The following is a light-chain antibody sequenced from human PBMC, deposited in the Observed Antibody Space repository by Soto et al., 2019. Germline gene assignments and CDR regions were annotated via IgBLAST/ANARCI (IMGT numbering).Light chain of an antibody. CDR3: SSYTTTSTIL. V-gene: IGLV2-14*01. J-gene: IGLJ2*01. CDR1: SSDVGGYNY. CDR2: EVS. Sequence: QSALTQPPSASGSPGQSVTISCTGTSSDVGGYNYVSWYQQHPGKAPKLMIYEVSNRPSGVSNRFSGSKSGNTASLTISGLQAEDEAHYYCSSYTTTSTILFGGGTKLTVL.